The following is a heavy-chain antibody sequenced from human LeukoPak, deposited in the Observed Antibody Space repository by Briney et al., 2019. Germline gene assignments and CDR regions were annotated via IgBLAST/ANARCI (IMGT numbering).Heavy chain of an antibody. J-gene: IGHJ4*02. Sequence: KPSETLSLTCTVSGGSISSGSYYWSWIRQPAGKGLEWIGRIYTSGSTNYNPSLKSRVTISVDTSKNQFSLKLSSVTAADTAVYYCASGIVGATHGVDYWGQGTLVTVSS. CDR3: ASGIVGATHGVDY. CDR1: GGSISSGSYY. CDR2: IYTSGST. D-gene: IGHD1-26*01. V-gene: IGHV4-61*02.